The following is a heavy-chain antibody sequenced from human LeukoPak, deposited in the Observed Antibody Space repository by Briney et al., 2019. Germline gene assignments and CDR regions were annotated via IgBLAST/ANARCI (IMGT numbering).Heavy chain of an antibody. V-gene: IGHV3-21*01. J-gene: IGHJ6*03. D-gene: IGHD6-19*01. CDR2: ISISSSYI. Sequence: GGSLRLSCAASGFTFSSYSMNWVRQAPAQGLEWVSSISISSSYIYYADSVQGRFTISRDNAKNSLYLQMNSLRAEDTAVYYCARVGRYSSGWYAPIPVYYYYYYMDVWGKGTTVTISS. CDR3: ARVGRYSSGWYAPIPVYYYYYYMDV. CDR1: GFTFSSYS.